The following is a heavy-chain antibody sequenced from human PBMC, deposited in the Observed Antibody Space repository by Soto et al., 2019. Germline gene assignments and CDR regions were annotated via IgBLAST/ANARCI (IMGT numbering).Heavy chain of an antibody. CDR3: ARDTVTIFGVVTPLDI. Sequence: SETLSLTCTVSGGSISSGGYYWSWIRQHPGKGLEWIGYIYYSGSTYYNPSLKSRVTISVDTSKNQFSLKLSSVTAADTAVYYCARDTVTIFGVVTPLDIWGQGTMVTVSS. V-gene: IGHV4-31*03. CDR1: GGSISSGGYY. D-gene: IGHD3-3*01. J-gene: IGHJ3*02. CDR2: IYYSGST.